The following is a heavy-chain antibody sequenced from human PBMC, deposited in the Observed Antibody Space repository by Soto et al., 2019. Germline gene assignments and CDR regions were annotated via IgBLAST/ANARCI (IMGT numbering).Heavy chain of an antibody. J-gene: IGHJ4*02. CDR3: ARDTAMALPDA. Sequence: QVQLVQSGAEVKKPGASVKVSCKASGYTFTSYAISWVRQAPGQGLEWMGWINAYNGNTHSAQKLQGRVTMTTGTPTNSASLELRSLRSDATAVYYCARDTAMALPDAWGQGPLVNVSS. CDR1: GYTFTSYA. CDR2: INAYNGNT. D-gene: IGHD5-18*01. V-gene: IGHV1-18*01.